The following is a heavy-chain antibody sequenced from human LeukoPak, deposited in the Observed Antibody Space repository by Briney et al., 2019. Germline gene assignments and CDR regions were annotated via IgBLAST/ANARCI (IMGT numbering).Heavy chain of an antibody. V-gene: IGHV4-34*01. Sequence: SETLSLTCAVYGGSFSGYYWSWIRQPPGKGLEWIGEINHSGSTNYNPSLKSRVTISVDTSKNQFSLKLSSVTAADTAVYYCARVVVVTDDYYYYMDVWGKGTTVTVSS. J-gene: IGHJ6*03. CDR3: ARVVVVTDDYYYYMDV. CDR2: INHSGST. CDR1: GGSFSGYY. D-gene: IGHD2-21*02.